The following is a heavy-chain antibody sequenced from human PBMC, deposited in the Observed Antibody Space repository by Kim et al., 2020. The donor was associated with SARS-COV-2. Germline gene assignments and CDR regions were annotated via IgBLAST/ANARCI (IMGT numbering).Heavy chain of an antibody. Sequence: GGSLRPSCTASGFTFGDYAMSWVRQAPGKGLEWVGFIRSKAYGGTTEYAASVKGRFTISRDDSKSIAYLQMNSLKTEDTAVYYCIAAAGYHWGQGTLVTVSS. CDR3: IAAAGYH. V-gene: IGHV3-49*04. CDR2: IRSKAYGGTT. D-gene: IGHD6-13*01. CDR1: GFTFGDYA. J-gene: IGHJ5*02.